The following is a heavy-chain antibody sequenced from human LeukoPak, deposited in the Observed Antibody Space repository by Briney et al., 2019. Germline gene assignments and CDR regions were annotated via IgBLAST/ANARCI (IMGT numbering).Heavy chain of an antibody. D-gene: IGHD6-13*01. J-gene: IGHJ3*02. Sequence: PSETLSLTCTVSGYSISSGYYWGWIRQPPGKGLEWIGSIYHSGSTYYNPSLKSRVTISVDTSKNQFSLKLSSVTAADTAVYYCARSYSSSWYSSFDIWGHGTMVTVSS. V-gene: IGHV4-38-2*02. CDR1: GYSISSGYY. CDR2: IYHSGST. CDR3: ARSYSSSWYSSFDI.